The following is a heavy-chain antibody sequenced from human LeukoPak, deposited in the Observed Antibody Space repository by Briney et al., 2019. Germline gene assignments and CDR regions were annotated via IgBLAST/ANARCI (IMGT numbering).Heavy chain of an antibody. Sequence: GGSVKLSCTASGFTFSSYAMSWVRQAPGQGLEWMSAIIRSGGSTYYAESVKGSFTISRDNSKNTLYLQMNSLRAEDTAVYYCAREASSFTRRLDYWGQGTLVTVSS. CDR1: GFTFSSYA. CDR3: AREASSFTRRLDY. J-gene: IGHJ4*02. V-gene: IGHV3-23*01. CDR2: IIRSGGST. D-gene: IGHD2-2*01.